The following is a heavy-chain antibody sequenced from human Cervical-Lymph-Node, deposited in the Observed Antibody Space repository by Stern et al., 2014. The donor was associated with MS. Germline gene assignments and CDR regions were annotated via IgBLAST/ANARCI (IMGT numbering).Heavy chain of an antibody. CDR2: IYSSGST. Sequence: VQLVESGPGLVKPSQTLSLTCTVSGGSISSGNYYWSWIRQPAGEGLEWIGRIYSSGSTQYNSPPQRRVTISADTSTNPFSLRLSFVTAADTAVYYCARGNYDVLTDNGGHGFDIWGQGTMVTVSS. V-gene: IGHV4-61*02. CDR3: ARGNYDVLTDNGGHGFDI. CDR1: GGSISSGNYY. J-gene: IGHJ3*02. D-gene: IGHD3-9*01.